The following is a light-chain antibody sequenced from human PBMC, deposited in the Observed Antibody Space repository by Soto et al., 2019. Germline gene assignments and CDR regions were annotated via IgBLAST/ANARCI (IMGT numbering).Light chain of an antibody. CDR3: SSYAGDSALI. Sequence: QSVLTQPASVSGSPGQSISISCTGSRSDDGSYNFVSWYQLFPGKAPKLIIYEADKRPSGVSSRFSGSKSGFTASLTISGLQAEDEADYFCSSYAGDSALIFGGGTKLTVL. CDR1: RSDDGSYNF. J-gene: IGLJ2*01. CDR2: EAD. V-gene: IGLV2-23*01.